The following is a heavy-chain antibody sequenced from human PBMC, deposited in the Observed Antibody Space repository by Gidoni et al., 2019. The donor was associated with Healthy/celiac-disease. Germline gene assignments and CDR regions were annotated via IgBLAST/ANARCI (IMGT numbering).Heavy chain of an antibody. CDR2: INHSGST. Sequence: QVQLQQWGAGLLKPSETLSLTCAVYGGSFSGYYWRWIRQPPGKGLEWIGEINHSGSTNYNPSLKSRVTISVDTSKNQFSLKRSSVTAADTAVYYCASGSYDSSGYDAFDIWGQGTMVTVSS. V-gene: IGHV4-34*01. CDR1: GGSFSGYY. CDR3: ASGSYDSSGYDAFDI. J-gene: IGHJ3*02. D-gene: IGHD3-22*01.